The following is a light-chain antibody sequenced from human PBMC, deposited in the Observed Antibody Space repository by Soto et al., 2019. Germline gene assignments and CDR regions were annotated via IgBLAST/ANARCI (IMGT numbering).Light chain of an antibody. V-gene: IGLV2-14*01. CDR2: DVS. CDR3: SSYTSTSTLVV. J-gene: IGLJ2*01. CDR1: SSDIGGYSY. Sequence: QSVLTQPASVSGSPGQSITIPCTGGSSDIGGYSYVSWYQQHPGKAPKLMIYDVSRRPSGASNRFSGSKSGDTASLTISGLQADDDADYYCSSYTSTSTLVVFGGGNKLSVL.